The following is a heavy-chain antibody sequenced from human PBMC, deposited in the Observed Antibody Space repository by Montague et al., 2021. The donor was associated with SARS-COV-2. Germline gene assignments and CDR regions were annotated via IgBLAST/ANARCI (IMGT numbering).Heavy chain of an antibody. CDR3: ARGRYFHWLLFALNDAFDI. Sequence: SETLSLTCAVYGGSFSGYYWSWIHQPPGKGLEWIGEIDHSGSTNYNPTLKSRVTISLDTSKNQFSLRLNSVTAADTAVYYCARGRYFHWLLFALNDAFDIWGQGTMVTASS. V-gene: IGHV4-34*01. CDR2: IDHSGST. J-gene: IGHJ3*02. D-gene: IGHD3-9*01. CDR1: GGSFSGYY.